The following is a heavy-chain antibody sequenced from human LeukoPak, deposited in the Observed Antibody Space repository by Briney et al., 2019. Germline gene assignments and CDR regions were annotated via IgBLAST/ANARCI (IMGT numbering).Heavy chain of an antibody. J-gene: IGHJ4*02. CDR3: TRDHCRGDNCPSFDY. CDR1: GYTFASFG. CDR2: IGAYNGDT. V-gene: IGHV1-18*04. D-gene: IGHD2-15*01. Sequence: ASVKVSCKPSGYTFASFGISWVRQAPGQGLEWMGWIGAYNGDTNYAQKFQGRVTMTTDTSTSTAYMDLRSLRSDDTAVYYCTRDHCRGDNCPSFDYWGQGTLVTVSS.